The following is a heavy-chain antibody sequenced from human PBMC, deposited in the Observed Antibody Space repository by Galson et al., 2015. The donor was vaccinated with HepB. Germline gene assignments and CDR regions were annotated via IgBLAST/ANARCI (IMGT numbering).Heavy chain of an antibody. V-gene: IGHV3-30-3*01. CDR1: GFTFKTYA. CDR2: ISYDGNEK. J-gene: IGHJ3*02. CDR3: ARGPGSGYYRHWSIHVFDI. Sequence: SLRLSCAASGFTFKTYAMHWVRQAPGKGLEWVAVISYDGNEKYYAGSVKGRFTISRDNSKNTLYLQVNSLTHEDMAVYYFARGPGSGYYRHWSIHVFDIWGKGTVVTVSS. D-gene: IGHD3-22*01.